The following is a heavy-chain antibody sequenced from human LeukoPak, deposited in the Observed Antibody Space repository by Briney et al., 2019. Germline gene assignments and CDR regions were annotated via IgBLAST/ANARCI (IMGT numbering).Heavy chain of an antibody. Sequence: SQTLSLTCAVSGGSISSGGYSWSWIRQPPGKGLEWIGYIYHSGSTYYNPSLKSRVTISVDRSKNQFSLKLSSVTAADTAVYYCARAAYDILTGYYNDYFDYWGQGTLVTVSS. CDR2: IYHSGST. CDR3: ARAAYDILTGYYNDYFDY. D-gene: IGHD3-9*01. J-gene: IGHJ4*02. V-gene: IGHV4-30-2*01. CDR1: GGSISSGGYS.